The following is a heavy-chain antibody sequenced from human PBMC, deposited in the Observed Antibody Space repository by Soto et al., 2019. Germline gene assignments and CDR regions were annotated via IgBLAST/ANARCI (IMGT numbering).Heavy chain of an antibody. D-gene: IGHD5-12*01. J-gene: IGHJ4*02. CDR1: GFTFSSYG. CDR2: IWYDGSNK. V-gene: IGHV3-33*01. CDR3: ARASGYDFDLGGY. Sequence: QVQLVESGGGVVQPGRSLRLSCAASGFTFSSYGMHWVRQAPGKGLEWVAVIWYDGSNKYYADSVKGRFTISRDNSKNTPYLQMNSLRAEDTAVYYCARASGYDFDLGGYWGQGTLVTVSS.